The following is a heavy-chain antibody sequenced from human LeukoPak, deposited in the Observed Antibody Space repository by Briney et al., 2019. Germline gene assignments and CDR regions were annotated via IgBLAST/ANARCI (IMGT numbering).Heavy chain of an antibody. Sequence: GGSLRLSCAASGFTFSGYAMSWVRQAPGKGLEWVSATSGSGGSTYYADSVRGRFTISRDNSKNTLYLQMNSLRAEDTAVYYCASSPVVPATPGRGYWGQGTLVTVSS. D-gene: IGHD2-15*01. CDR2: TSGSGGST. J-gene: IGHJ4*02. CDR1: GFTFSGYA. CDR3: ASSPVVPATPGRGY. V-gene: IGHV3-23*01.